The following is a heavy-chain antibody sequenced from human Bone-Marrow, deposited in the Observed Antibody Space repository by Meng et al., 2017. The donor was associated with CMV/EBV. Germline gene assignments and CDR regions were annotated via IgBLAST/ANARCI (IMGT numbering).Heavy chain of an antibody. J-gene: IGHJ3*02. V-gene: IGHV4-59*12. D-gene: IGHD3-10*01. CDR2: IYYSGST. CDR1: GGSISSYY. CDR3: ARGQGRGVDAFDI. Sequence: SETLSLTCTVSGGSISSYYWSWIRQPPGKGLEWIGYIYYSGSTNYNPPLKSRVTISVDTSKNQFSLKLSSVTAADTAVYYCARGQGRGVDAFDIWGQGTMVTVSS.